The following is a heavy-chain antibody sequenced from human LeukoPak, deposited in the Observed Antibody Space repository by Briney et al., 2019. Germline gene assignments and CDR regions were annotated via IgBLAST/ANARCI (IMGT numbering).Heavy chain of an antibody. Sequence: GGSLRLSCAGSGFIFRNYAMAWVRQAPEKGLECVSAISGSGDSVRHADSVQGRFIISRDNSKSTLYLQMDNLRAEDTALYYCARDFWATNYYYGMDVWGQGTTVTVSS. D-gene: IGHD3-3*01. CDR1: GFIFRNYA. J-gene: IGHJ6*02. CDR2: ISGSGDSV. CDR3: ARDFWATNYYYGMDV. V-gene: IGHV3-23*01.